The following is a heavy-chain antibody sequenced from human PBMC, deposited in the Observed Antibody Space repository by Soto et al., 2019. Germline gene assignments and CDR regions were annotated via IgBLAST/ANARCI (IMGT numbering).Heavy chain of an antibody. CDR2: VDSAGSGT. Sequence: VPLVESGGGSVQPGGSLRLSSVASGITFSGFWMHWVRQVPGKGLVWVARVDSAGSGTSYADSVKGRFTISRDNAKNTLSLQMDSLRVEDTAVYYCATVFEHWGQGIPVTVSS. CDR3: ATVFEH. J-gene: IGHJ4*02. CDR1: GITFSGFW. V-gene: IGHV3-74*01.